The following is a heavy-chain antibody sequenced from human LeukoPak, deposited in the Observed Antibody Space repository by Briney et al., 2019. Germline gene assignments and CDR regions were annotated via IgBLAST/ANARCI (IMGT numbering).Heavy chain of an antibody. D-gene: IGHD3-10*01. CDR1: GFTFGNYA. CDR3: AKDPSYGSGTLYPTFDS. CDR2: ISGDGGTT. Sequence: GGSLRLSCVVSGFTFGNYAMNWVRQAPGKGLEWVSFISGDGGTTYYPDSMRGRFTISRDNSQSTLFLQMSSLRAEDTAVYYCAKDPSYGSGTLYPTFDSWGQGTLVTVSS. J-gene: IGHJ4*02. V-gene: IGHV3-23*01.